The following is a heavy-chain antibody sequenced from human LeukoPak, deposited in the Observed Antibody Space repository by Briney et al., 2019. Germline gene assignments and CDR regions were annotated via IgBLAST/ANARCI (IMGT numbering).Heavy chain of an antibody. CDR1: GGSISSGGYY. J-gene: IGHJ4*02. Sequence: SQTLSLTCTVSGGSISSGGYYWSWIRQHPGKGLEWIGYIYYSGSTYYNPSLKSRVTISVDTSKNQFSLRLSSVTAADTAVYFCARDYGSGSSFFDFWGQGTLVTVSS. D-gene: IGHD3-10*01. V-gene: IGHV4-31*03. CDR3: ARDYGSGSSFFDF. CDR2: IYYSGST.